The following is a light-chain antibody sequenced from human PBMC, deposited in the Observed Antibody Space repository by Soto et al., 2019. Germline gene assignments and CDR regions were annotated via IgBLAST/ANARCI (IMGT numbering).Light chain of an antibody. CDR3: QQANTFPFT. J-gene: IGKJ3*01. V-gene: IGKV1-12*02. Sequence: DIQMTQSPSSVSASVGDRVTFTCRASQHISSWLAWYQQKPGKAPKLLIAAASILQSGVPSRFSGSGYGTDFTLTISSLQPEDFATYFCQQANTFPFTFGPGTDWKSN. CDR2: AAS. CDR1: QHISSW.